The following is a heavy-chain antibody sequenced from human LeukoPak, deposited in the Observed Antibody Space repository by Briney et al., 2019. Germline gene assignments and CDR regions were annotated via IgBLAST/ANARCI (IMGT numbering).Heavy chain of an antibody. D-gene: IGHD2-21*01. Sequence: GESLKISFKGSGYYFSNYWIGWVRQMPGKGLEWMGIIYPGDSDTRYSPSFQGQISISVDKSISTAYLQWSTLKASDTAMYYCARFAYHTDSFPGHYWGQGTLVTVSS. CDR1: GYYFSNYW. V-gene: IGHV5-51*01. CDR3: ARFAYHTDSFPGHY. J-gene: IGHJ4*02. CDR2: IYPGDSDT.